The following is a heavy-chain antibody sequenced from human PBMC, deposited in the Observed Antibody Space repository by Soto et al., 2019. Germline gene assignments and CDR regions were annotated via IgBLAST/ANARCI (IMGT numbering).Heavy chain of an antibody. CDR3: ARGENYDFWSGYSYYYGMDV. Sequence: ASVKVSCKASGYTFTGYYMHWVRQAPGQVLEWMGWINPNSGGTNYAQKFQGRVTMTRDTSISTAYMELSRLRSDYTAVYYCARGENYDFWSGYSYYYGMDVWGQGTTVTVS. CDR2: INPNSGGT. CDR1: GYTFTGYY. D-gene: IGHD3-3*01. J-gene: IGHJ6*02. V-gene: IGHV1-2*02.